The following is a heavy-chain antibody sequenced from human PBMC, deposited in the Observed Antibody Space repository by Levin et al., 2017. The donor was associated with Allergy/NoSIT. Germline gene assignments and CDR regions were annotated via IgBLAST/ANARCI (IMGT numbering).Heavy chain of an antibody. D-gene: IGHD1-26*01. CDR1: GGSFSGYY. J-gene: IGHJ4*02. CDR3: ARAIAIVGAAAFDY. CDR2: INHSGST. Sequence: ESLKISCAVYGGSFSGYYWSWIRQPPGKGLEWIGEINHSGSTNYNPSLKSRVTISVDTSKNQFSLKLSSVTAADTAVYYCARAIAIVGAAAFDYWGQGTLVTVSS. V-gene: IGHV4-34*01.